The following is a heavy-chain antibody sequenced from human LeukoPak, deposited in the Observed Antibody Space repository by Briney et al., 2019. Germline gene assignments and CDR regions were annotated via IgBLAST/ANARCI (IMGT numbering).Heavy chain of an antibody. CDR1: GFTLSSYA. CDR2: ISGSGGST. V-gene: IGHV3-23*01. CDR3: AKPSSYGYYVRVPFDY. Sequence: GGSLRLSCAASGFTLSSYAMSWVRQARGKGLEWVSAISGSGGSTYYADSVKGRFTISRDNSKNTLYLQMNSLRAEDTAVYYCAKPSSYGYYVRVPFDYWGQGTLVTVSS. J-gene: IGHJ4*02. D-gene: IGHD3-10*02.